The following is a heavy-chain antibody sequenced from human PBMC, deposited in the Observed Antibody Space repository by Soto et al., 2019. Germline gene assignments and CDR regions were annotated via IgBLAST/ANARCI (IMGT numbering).Heavy chain of an antibody. CDR1: GGSVSSGSYY. V-gene: IGHV4-61*01. Sequence: SETLSLTCTVSGGSVSSGSYYWSWIRQPPGKGLEWIGYIYYSGSTNYNPSLKSRVTISVDTSKNQFSLKLSSVTAADTAVYYCARDFNQQAWFDPWDQGTLVTVSS. J-gene: IGHJ5*02. CDR3: ARDFNQQAWFDP. CDR2: IYYSGST.